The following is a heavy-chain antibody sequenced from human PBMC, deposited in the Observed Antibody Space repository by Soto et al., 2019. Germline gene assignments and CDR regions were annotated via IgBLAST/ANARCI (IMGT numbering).Heavy chain of an antibody. V-gene: IGHV3-13*01. D-gene: IGHD3-22*01. CDR1: GFTFSSYD. CDR2: IGTAGDT. CDR3: ARALLYYYDSSGYKYYYYGMDV. J-gene: IGHJ6*02. Sequence: VRLSCAASGFTFSSYDMHWVRQATGKGLEWVSAIGTAGDTYYPGSVKGRFTISRENAKNSLYLQMNSLRAGDTAVYYCARALLYYYDSSGYKYYYYGMDVWGQGTTVTVSS.